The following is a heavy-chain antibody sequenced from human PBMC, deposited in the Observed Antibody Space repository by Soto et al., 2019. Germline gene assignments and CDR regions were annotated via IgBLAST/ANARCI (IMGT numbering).Heavy chain of an antibody. Sequence: SQTLSLPCDISGDSVSSSSAAWNWIRQSPSRGLEWLVRTYYRSKWIHEYTVSMESRITIKPDTSKNQFSLHIYTVTPEDTAVYYCAAVVWFRGMDVWGQGTTVTVSS. CDR1: GDSVSSSSAA. D-gene: IGHD3-16*01. V-gene: IGHV6-1*01. J-gene: IGHJ6*02. CDR3: AAVVWFRGMDV. CDR2: TYYRSKWIH.